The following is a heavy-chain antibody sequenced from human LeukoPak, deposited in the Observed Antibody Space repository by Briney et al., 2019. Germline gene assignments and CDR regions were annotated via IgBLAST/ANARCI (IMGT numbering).Heavy chain of an antibody. CDR3: ARGLTMVRGVIIRY. V-gene: IGHV1-8*01. CDR2: MNPNSGNT. CDR1: GYTFTSYD. J-gene: IGHJ4*02. Sequence: ALVKVSCKASGYTFTSYDINWVRQATGQGLEWMGWMNPNSGNTGYAQKFQGRVTMTRNTSISTAYMELSSLRSEGTAVYYCARGLTMVRGVIIRYWGQGTLVTVSS. D-gene: IGHD3-10*01.